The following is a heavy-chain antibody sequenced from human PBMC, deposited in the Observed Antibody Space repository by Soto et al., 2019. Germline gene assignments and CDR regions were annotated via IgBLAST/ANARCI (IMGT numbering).Heavy chain of an antibody. D-gene: IGHD6-6*01. J-gene: IGHJ5*02. V-gene: IGHV4-38-2*02. CDR3: ARESISENWFDP. CDR1: GYSISSGYY. Sequence: SETLSLTCAVSGYSISSGYYWGWIRQPPGKGLEWIGSIYHSGSTYYNPSLKSRVTISVDTSKNQFSLKLSSVPAADTAVYYCARESISENWFDPWGQGTLVTVSS. CDR2: IYHSGST.